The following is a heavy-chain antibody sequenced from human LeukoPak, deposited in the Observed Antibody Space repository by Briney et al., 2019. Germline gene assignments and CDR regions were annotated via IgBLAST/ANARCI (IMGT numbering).Heavy chain of an antibody. Sequence: PGGSLRLSCAASGFTVSSNYMSWVRQAPGKGLEWVSVIYSGGSTYYADSVKGRFTISRGNSKNTLYLQMNSLRAEDTAVYYCARLKGRGVIMNWGQGTLVTVSS. V-gene: IGHV3-66*04. D-gene: IGHD3-10*01. CDR2: IYSGGST. J-gene: IGHJ4*02. CDR1: GFTVSSNY. CDR3: ARLKGRGVIMN.